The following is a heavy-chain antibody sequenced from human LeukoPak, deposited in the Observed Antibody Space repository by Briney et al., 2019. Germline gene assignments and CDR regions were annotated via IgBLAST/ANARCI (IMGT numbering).Heavy chain of an antibody. D-gene: IGHD2-15*01. CDR3: ARGGPYCSGGGCYSRTSNWFDP. Sequence: PSETLSLTCTVSGGSISSSSYYWSWIRQPAGKGLEWIGHIYTSGSTNYNPSLKSRVTISVDTSKNQFSLKLSSVTATDTAVYYCARGGPYCSGGGCYSRTSNWFDPWGQGTLVTVSS. CDR1: GGSISSSSYY. J-gene: IGHJ5*02. V-gene: IGHV4-61*09. CDR2: IYTSGST.